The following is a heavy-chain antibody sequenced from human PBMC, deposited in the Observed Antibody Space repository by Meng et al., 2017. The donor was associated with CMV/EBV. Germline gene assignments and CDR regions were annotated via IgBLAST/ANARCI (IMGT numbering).Heavy chain of an antibody. V-gene: IGHV3-30-3*01. J-gene: IGHJ4*02. CDR1: GFTFSSYA. Sequence: QVRLVGCGGGLVQPGRSLRLSCAASGFTFSSYARNWVRQAPGKGLEWVAVISYDGSNKYYADSVKGRFTISRDNSKNTLYLQMNSLRAEDTAVYYCARAEVGVVLAPGDYWGQGTLVTVSS. CDR2: ISYDGSNK. CDR3: ARAEVGVVLAPGDY. D-gene: IGHD3-3*01.